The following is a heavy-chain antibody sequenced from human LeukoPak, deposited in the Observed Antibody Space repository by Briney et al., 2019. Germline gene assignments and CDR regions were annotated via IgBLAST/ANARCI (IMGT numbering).Heavy chain of an antibody. CDR1: GFPFKNYW. J-gene: IGHJ5*02. D-gene: IGHD1-14*01. CDR3: ARDIPRGGRYFDL. Sequence: GGSLTLFCVPSGFPFKNYWMSWVRQAPGKGVEGVANIEDTGREKNYADGVNGRFTVSRDNAKTSLYLQMNGLRAEDSAVYCCARDIPRGGRYFDLWGHGTLVTVSS. CDR2: IEDTGREK. V-gene: IGHV3-7*01.